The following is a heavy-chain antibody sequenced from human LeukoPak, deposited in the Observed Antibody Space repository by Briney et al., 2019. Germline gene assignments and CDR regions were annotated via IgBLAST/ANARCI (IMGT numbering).Heavy chain of an antibody. Sequence: SETLSLTCAVYGGSFSGYYWSWIRQPPGKGLEWIGEINHSGSTNYNPSLKSRVTISVDTSKNQFSLKLSSVTAADTAVYYCARGSAYSSGWAHFDYWGQGTLVTVSS. CDR3: ARGSAYSSGWAHFDY. D-gene: IGHD6-19*01. V-gene: IGHV4-34*01. J-gene: IGHJ4*02. CDR2: INHSGST. CDR1: GGSFSGYY.